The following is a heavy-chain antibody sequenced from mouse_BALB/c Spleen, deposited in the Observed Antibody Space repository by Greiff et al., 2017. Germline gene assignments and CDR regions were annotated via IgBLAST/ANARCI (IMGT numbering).Heavy chain of an antibody. V-gene: IGHV5-6-5*01. CDR2: ISSGGST. D-gene: IGHD1-2*01. CDR3: ARSTTATDYYAMDY. J-gene: IGHJ4*01. CDR1: GFTFSSYA. Sequence: EVHLVESGGGLVKPGGSLKLSCAASGFTFSSYAMSWVRQTPEKRLEWVASISSGGSTYYPDSVKGRFTISRDNARNILYLQMSSLRSEDTAMYYCARSTTATDYYAMDYWGQGTSVTVSS.